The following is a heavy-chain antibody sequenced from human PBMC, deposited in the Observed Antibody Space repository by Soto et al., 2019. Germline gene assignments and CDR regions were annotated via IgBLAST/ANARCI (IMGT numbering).Heavy chain of an antibody. CDR2: ISTYNGNT. D-gene: IGHD6-13*01. CDR3: ARDPVYSTSWHQSCDS. CDR1: GYTFTSYG. Sequence: QVQLVQSGAEVKKPGASVKVSCKASGYTFTSYGISWVRQAPGQGPEWMGRISTYNGNTNYVQRLQGRVTMTTDTSTNTAYMELRSLRYDDTAVYFCARDPVYSTSWHQSCDSWGQGTMVTVSS. V-gene: IGHV1-18*01. J-gene: IGHJ3*02.